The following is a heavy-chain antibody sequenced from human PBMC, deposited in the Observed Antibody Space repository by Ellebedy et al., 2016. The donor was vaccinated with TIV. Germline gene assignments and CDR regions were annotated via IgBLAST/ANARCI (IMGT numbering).Heavy chain of an antibody. CDR3: AHRVHCSGGSCYGSWFDP. V-gene: IGHV2-5*02. CDR2: IYWDDDK. D-gene: IGHD2-15*01. CDR1: GFSLSTSGVG. Sequence: SGPTLVXPTQTLTLTCTFSGFSLSTSGVGVGWIRQPPGKALEWLALIYWDDDKRYSPSLKSRLTITKDTSKNQVVLTMTNMDPVDTATYYCAHRVHCSGGSCYGSWFDPWGQGTLVTVSS. J-gene: IGHJ5*02.